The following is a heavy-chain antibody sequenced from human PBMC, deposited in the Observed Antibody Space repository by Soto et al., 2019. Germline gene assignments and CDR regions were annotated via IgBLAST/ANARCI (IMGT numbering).Heavy chain of an antibody. D-gene: IGHD3-10*01. J-gene: IGHJ6*02. CDR2: IYYSGST. CDR1: GGSISSYY. Sequence: QVQLQESGPGLVKPSETLSLTCTVSGGSISSYYWSWIRQPPGKGLEWIGYIYYSGSTNYNPSLQSRVTISVDTSKNQFSLKLSSVTAADTAVYYCARDRGYPETYGRDVWGQGTTVTVSS. CDR3: ARDRGYPETYGRDV. V-gene: IGHV4-59*01.